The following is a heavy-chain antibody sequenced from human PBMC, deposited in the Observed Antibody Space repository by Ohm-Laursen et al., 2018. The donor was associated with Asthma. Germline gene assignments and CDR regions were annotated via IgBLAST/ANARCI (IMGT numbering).Heavy chain of an antibody. Sequence: ASVKVSCKASGYTFTSYDINWVRQAPGQGLEWMGIINPSGGITTYAQKFQGRVTMTGDPSTSTVYIEVGSLRSEDTAVYYCAREKGEEWELLRELYFWGQGTLVTVSS. CDR2: INPSGGIT. D-gene: IGHD1-26*01. V-gene: IGHV1-46*01. J-gene: IGHJ4*02. CDR3: AREKGEEWELLRELYF. CDR1: GYTFTSYD.